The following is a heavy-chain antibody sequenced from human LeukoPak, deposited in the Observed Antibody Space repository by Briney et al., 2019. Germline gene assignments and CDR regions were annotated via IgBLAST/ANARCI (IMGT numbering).Heavy chain of an antibody. D-gene: IGHD3-3*01. CDR3: ARVSRRYDFWSGYYAYYFDY. J-gene: IGHJ4*02. CDR1: GFTFSSYW. Sequence: GGSLRLSCAASGFTFSSYWMHWVRQAPGKELVWVSRINSDGSSTSYADSVKGRFTISRDNAKNTLYLQMNSLRAEDTAVYYCARVSRRYDFWSGYYAYYFDYWGQGTLVTVSS. CDR2: INSDGSST. V-gene: IGHV3-74*01.